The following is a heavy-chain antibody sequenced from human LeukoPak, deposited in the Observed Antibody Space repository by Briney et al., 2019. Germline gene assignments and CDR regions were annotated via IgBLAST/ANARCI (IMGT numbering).Heavy chain of an antibody. CDR2: ISYDGRKQ. V-gene: IGHV3-30*04. CDR1: GFTFGSYA. D-gene: IGHD4-11*01. CDR3: AKDRSAYSNHFGH. Sequence: GGSLRLSCAASGFTFGSYAMHWVRQAPGKGLEWVALISYDGRKQEYGASVKGRFTISRDNSQDTLYLQMNTLRPEDTAIYYCAKDRSAYSNHFGHWGQGTLVSVS. J-gene: IGHJ1*01.